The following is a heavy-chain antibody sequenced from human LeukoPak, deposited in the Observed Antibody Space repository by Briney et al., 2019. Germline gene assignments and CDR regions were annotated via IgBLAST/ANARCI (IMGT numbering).Heavy chain of an antibody. CDR2: ISTYNVDS. Sequence: ASVKVSCKTSGYTFTTYGLSWLRQVPGQGLEWMGWISTYNVDSNTGRKFEGRFTMTTDTSTSTVYMELRSLRSDDAAVYYCARDDCITSGIRGLGCIDYWGQGTLVTVSS. CDR1: GYTFTTYG. CDR3: ARDDCITSGIRGLGCIDY. D-gene: IGHD3-3*01. J-gene: IGHJ4*02. V-gene: IGHV1-18*01.